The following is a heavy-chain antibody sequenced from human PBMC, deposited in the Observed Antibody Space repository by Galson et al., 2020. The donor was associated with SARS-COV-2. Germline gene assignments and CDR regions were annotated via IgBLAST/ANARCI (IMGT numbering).Heavy chain of an antibody. Sequence: GESLKISCAASGFTFSSYWMSWVRQAPGKGLEWVANIKQDGSEKYYVDSVKGRFTISRDNAKNSLYLQMNSLRAEDTAVYYCARDGHYYYDSSGYYSDAFDIWGQGTMVTVSS. CDR2: IKQDGSEK. D-gene: IGHD3-22*01. J-gene: IGHJ3*02. V-gene: IGHV3-7*01. CDR1: GFTFSSYW. CDR3: ARDGHYYYDSSGYYSDAFDI.